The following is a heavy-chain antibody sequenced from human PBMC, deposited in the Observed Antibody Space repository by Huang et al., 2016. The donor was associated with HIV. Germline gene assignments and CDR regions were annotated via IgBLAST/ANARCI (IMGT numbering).Heavy chain of an antibody. Sequence: QVNLVQSGAEVRKPGSSVKVSCKASGGTFKKYAISWVRKAPGQGLEWRGASIPLYGSAEYAEKFQDRVTLTADRSTNTAYLELDRLTSEDTAVYYCAKVAAGQPFHFYYYMDAWGDGTTVIVSS. J-gene: IGHJ6*03. CDR2: SIPLYGSA. CDR1: GGTFKKYA. V-gene: IGHV1-69*13. CDR3: AKVAAGQPFHFYYYMDA. D-gene: IGHD3-3*02.